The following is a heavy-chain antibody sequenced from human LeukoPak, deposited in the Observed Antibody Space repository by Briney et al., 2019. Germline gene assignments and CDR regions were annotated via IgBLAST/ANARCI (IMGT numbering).Heavy chain of an antibody. CDR1: GYTFTSYG. J-gene: IGHJ4*02. V-gene: IGHV1-18*01. D-gene: IGHD3-22*01. CDR3: ARDRTRPPYYYDSSGYYPIDY. CDR2: ISAYNGNT. Sequence: ASVKVSCKASGYTFTSYGISWVRQAPGQGLEWMGWISAYNGNTNYAQKLQGRATMTTDTSTSTAYMELRSLRSDDTAVYYCARDRTRPPYYYDSSGYYPIDYWGQRTLVTVSS.